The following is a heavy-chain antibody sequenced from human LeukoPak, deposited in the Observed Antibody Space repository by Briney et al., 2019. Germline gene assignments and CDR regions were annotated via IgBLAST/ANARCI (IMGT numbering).Heavy chain of an antibody. D-gene: IGHD2-2*01. CDR1: GFTFTSYY. CDR3: ARDRVVPAAQIDY. Sequence: ASVKVSCKASGFTFTSYYVHWVRQAPGQGLEWMGIINPSGGSTSYAQKFQGRVTMTRDTSTSTVYMELSSLRSEDTAVYYCARDRVVPAAQIDYWGQGTLVTVSS. J-gene: IGHJ4*02. V-gene: IGHV1-46*01. CDR2: INPSGGST.